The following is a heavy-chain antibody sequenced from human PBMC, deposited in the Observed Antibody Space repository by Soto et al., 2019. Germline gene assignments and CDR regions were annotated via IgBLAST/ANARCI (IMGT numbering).Heavy chain of an antibody. CDR3: ARDGYDGSGSPYPAF. J-gene: IGHJ4*02. Sequence: SETLSLTCTVSGASMSEYFWSWIRQSPGKGLEWIGYIYYLGSTDYNPPLKSRVTISVYTSKRQFSLRLTSVTAADTAVYYCARDGYDGSGSPYPAFWGWGTQVTFSS. D-gene: IGHD3-10*01. CDR1: GASMSEYF. V-gene: IGHV4-59*01. CDR2: IYYLGST.